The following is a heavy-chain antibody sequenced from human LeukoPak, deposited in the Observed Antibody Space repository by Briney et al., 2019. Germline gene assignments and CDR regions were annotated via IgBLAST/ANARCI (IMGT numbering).Heavy chain of an antibody. D-gene: IGHD3-16*01. CDR2: ISWDDDK. CDR1: GFSLSTSGVG. V-gene: IGHV2-5*02. CDR3: AHTKNLMITFGGARSYYFDY. J-gene: IGHJ4*02. Sequence: GSGPTLVNPTQTLTLTCTFSGFSLSTSGVGVGWIRQPPGKALEWLALISWDDDKRYSPSLKSRLTITKDTSKNQVVLTMTNMDPVDTATYYCAHTKNLMITFGGARSYYFDYWGQGTLVTVSS.